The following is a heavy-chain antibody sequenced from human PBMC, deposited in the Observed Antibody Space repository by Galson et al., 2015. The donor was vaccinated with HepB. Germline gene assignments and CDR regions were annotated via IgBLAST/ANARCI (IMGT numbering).Heavy chain of an antibody. Sequence: QSGAEVKKPGESLKISCKGSGYSFTSYWIGWVRQMPGKGLEWMGIIYPGDSDTRYSPSFQGQVTISADKSISTAFLQWSSLKASDTAMYYCARLTHHGPTLDAFDIWGQGTMVTVSS. D-gene: IGHD1-14*01. CDR3: ARLTHHGPTLDAFDI. CDR2: IYPGDSDT. CDR1: GYSFTSYW. J-gene: IGHJ3*02. V-gene: IGHV5-51*01.